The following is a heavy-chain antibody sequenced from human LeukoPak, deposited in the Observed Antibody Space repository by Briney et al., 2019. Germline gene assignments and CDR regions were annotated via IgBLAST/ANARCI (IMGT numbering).Heavy chain of an antibody. CDR2: RNGGST. CDR3: ARAPDIVVVVANANLDY. Sequence: TGGSLRLSCAASGFNFDDFGMSWVRHAPGKGLEWVSGRNGGSTGYADSVKGRFTISRDNAKNSLYLQMNSLRAEDSALYYCARAPDIVVVVANANLDYWGQGTLVTVSS. V-gene: IGHV3-20*04. J-gene: IGHJ4*02. CDR1: GFNFDDFG. D-gene: IGHD2-15*01.